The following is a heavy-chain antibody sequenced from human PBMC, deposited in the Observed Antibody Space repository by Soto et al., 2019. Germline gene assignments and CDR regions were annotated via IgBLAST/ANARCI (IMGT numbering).Heavy chain of an antibody. V-gene: IGHV3-23*01. D-gene: IGHD1-26*01. J-gene: IGHJ4*02. Sequence: EVQLLESGGGLVQPGGSLRLSCAASGFTFSSYAMSWVRQAPGKGLEWLAGITFRGDWTYYGDSVKGRFTLSRDNSRNRLDLQMDSQKVAHTALYYCAKLGTMGVFDNWGQGTLLTVS. CDR1: GFTFSSYA. CDR3: AKLGTMGVFDN. CDR2: ITFRGDWT.